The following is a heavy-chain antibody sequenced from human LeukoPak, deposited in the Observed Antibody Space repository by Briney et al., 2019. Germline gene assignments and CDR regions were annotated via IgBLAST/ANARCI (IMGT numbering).Heavy chain of an antibody. CDR1: GGSFSGYY. V-gene: IGHV4-34*01. CDR3: ARAQTYYDILTGYLRLYYFDY. D-gene: IGHD3-9*01. Sequence: SETLSLTCAVYGGSFSGYYWSWIRQPPGEGLEWIGEINHSGSTNYNPSLKSRVTISVDTSKNQFSLKLSTVTAADTAVYYCARAQTYYDILTGYLRLYYFDYWGQGTLVTVSS. J-gene: IGHJ4*02. CDR2: INHSGST.